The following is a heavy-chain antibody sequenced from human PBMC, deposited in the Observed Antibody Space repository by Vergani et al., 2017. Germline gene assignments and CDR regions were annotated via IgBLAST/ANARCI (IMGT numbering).Heavy chain of an antibody. D-gene: IGHD6-6*01. V-gene: IGHV3-23*01. Sequence: EVQLLESGGGLVQPGGSLRLSCAASGFTFSSYAMSWVRQAPGKGLEWVSAISGSGGSTYYADSVKGRFTISRDNSKNTLYLQMNSLGAEDTAVYYCAKEEKKYSSSSKPFDYWGQGTLVTVSS. CDR2: ISGSGGST. CDR1: GFTFSSYA. J-gene: IGHJ4*02. CDR3: AKEEKKYSSSSKPFDY.